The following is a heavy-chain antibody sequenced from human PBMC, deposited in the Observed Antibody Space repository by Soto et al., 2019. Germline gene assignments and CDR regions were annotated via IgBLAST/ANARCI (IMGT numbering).Heavy chain of an antibody. Sequence: QVQLQQWSAGLLKPSETLSLTCAVYGGSFSGYYWSWIRQPPGKGLEWIGEINHSGSTNYNPSLKSRVTISVDTSKNQFSLKLSSVTAADTAVYYCASYGDQGTGMDVWGQGTTVTVSS. D-gene: IGHD4-17*01. CDR1: GGSFSGYY. CDR3: ASYGDQGTGMDV. J-gene: IGHJ6*02. V-gene: IGHV4-34*01. CDR2: INHSGST.